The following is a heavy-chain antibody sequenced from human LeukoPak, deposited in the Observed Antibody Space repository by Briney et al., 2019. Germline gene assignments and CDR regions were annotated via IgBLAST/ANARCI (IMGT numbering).Heavy chain of an antibody. CDR3: ARAYYYGSGSYYLPRARFDP. Sequence: SETLSLTCTVSGASISTSYWSWIRQPPGKGLEWIGYIYYSGSTNYNPSLKSRVTISVDTSKNQFSLRLSSVTAADTAVYYCARAYYYGSGSYYLPRARFDPWGQGALFSASS. CDR2: IYYSGST. D-gene: IGHD3-10*01. V-gene: IGHV4-59*01. CDR1: GASISTSY. J-gene: IGHJ5*02.